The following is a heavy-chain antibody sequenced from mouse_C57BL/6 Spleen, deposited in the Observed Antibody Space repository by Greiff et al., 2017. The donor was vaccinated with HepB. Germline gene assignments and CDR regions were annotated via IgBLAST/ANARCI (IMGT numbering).Heavy chain of an antibody. CDR3: ARDDGYWDAMDY. V-gene: IGHV3-6*01. Sequence: DVQLQESGPGLVKPSQSLSLTCSVTGYSITSGYYWNWIRQFPGNKLEWMGYISYDGSNNYNPSLKNRISITRDTSKNQFFLKLNSVTTEDTATYYCARDDGYWDAMDYWGQGTSVTVSS. CDR1: GYSITSGYY. CDR2: ISYDGSN. J-gene: IGHJ4*01. D-gene: IGHD2-3*01.